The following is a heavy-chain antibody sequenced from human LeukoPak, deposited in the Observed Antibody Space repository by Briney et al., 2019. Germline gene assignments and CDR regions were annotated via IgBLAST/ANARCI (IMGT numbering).Heavy chain of an antibody. CDR2: IIPIFGTA. D-gene: IGHD2-2*02. V-gene: IGHV1-69*13. CDR1: GGTLSSYA. J-gene: IGHJ6*02. CDR3: ARDDLGYQLLYDYYYYGMDV. Sequence: SVKVSCKASGGTLSSYAISWVRQAPGQGLEWMGGIIPIFGTANYAQKFQGRVTITADESTSTAYMELSSLRSEDTAVYYCARDDLGYQLLYDYYYYGMDVWGQGTTVTVSS.